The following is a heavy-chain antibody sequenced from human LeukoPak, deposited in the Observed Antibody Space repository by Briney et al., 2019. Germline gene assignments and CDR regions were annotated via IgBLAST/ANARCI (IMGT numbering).Heavy chain of an antibody. CDR3: ARKGSSSCFDY. Sequence: GASVTLSCKASGCTSISYEMHWVRQAPGQGLEWMGIINPTGGSTSHAQKFQGRVTMTRDTSTSTVYMELSSLRSEDTAVYYCARKGSSSCFDYWGQGTLVTVSS. CDR2: INPTGGST. CDR1: GCTSISYE. V-gene: IGHV1-46*01. J-gene: IGHJ4*02. D-gene: IGHD6-6*01.